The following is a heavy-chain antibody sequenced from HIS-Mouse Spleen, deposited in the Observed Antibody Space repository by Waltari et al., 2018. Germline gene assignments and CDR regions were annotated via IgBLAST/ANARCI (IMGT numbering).Heavy chain of an antibody. CDR3: VREYYDFWSGYYPYYYGMDV. CDR1: GGSISSYY. CDR2: IYYSGST. V-gene: IGHV4-59*01. D-gene: IGHD3-3*01. Sequence: QVQLQESGPGLVKPSETLSLTCTVSGGSISSYYWSWIRPPPGKGLEWIGYIYYSGSTNYNPSLKSRVTISVDTSKNQFSLKLSSVTAADTAVYYCVREYYDFWSGYYPYYYGMDVWGQGTTVTVSS. J-gene: IGHJ6*02.